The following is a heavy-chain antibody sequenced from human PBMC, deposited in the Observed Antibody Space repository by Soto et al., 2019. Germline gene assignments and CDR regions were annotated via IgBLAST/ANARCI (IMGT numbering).Heavy chain of an antibody. CDR2: ISYDGSNK. D-gene: IGHD2-15*01. CDR1: GFTFSSYA. Sequence: GGSLRLSCAASGFTFSSYAMHWVRQAPGKGLEWVAVISYDGSNKYYADSVKGRFTISRDNSKNTLYLQMNSLRAEDTAVYYCARECGGSCYYYYYGMDVWGQGTTVTVSS. CDR3: ARECGGSCYYYYYGMDV. J-gene: IGHJ6*02. V-gene: IGHV3-30-3*01.